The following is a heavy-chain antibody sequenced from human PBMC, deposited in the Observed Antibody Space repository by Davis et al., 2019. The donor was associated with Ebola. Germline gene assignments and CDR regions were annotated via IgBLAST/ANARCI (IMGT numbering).Heavy chain of an antibody. CDR2: IDPDGSGT. CDR3: ARARPVFIDIFGVDTSFPYGMDV. CDR1: EFSFSGSW. J-gene: IGHJ6*02. Sequence: HTGGSLRLSCVASEFSFSGSWMNWVRQVPGKGLMWVARIDPDGSGTSYADSVKGRFTISRDNSKKMVYLQMNSLRAEDTAVYYCARARPVFIDIFGVDTSFPYGMDVWGQGTTVTVSS. V-gene: IGHV3-74*01. D-gene: IGHD3-3*02.